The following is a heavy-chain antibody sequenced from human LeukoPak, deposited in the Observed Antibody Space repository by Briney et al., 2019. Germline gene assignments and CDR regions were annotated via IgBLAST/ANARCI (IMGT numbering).Heavy chain of an antibody. J-gene: IGHJ4*02. CDR2: IYSTGST. CDR3: ARAGYTSTWTFDY. CDR1: GDSIRSYF. D-gene: IGHD3-16*02. V-gene: IGHV4-4*07. Sequence: ASETLSLTCSVSGDSIRSYFWSWIRQSAGRGLEHIGRIYSTGSTNYSPSLTNRVSMSVDTSKNQFSLTLTSVTAADTAMYFCARAGYTSTWTFDYWGQGILVTVSS.